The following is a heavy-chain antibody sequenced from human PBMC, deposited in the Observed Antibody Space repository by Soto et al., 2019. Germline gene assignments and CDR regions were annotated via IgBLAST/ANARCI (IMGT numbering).Heavy chain of an antibody. CDR2: ISYDGSNK. V-gene: IGHV3-30-3*01. Sequence: GGSLRLSCAASGFTFSSYAMHWVHQAPGKGLEWVAVISYDGSNKYYADSVKGRFTISRDNSKNTLYLQMNSLRAEDTAVYYCAREGPTYYYDSSGYLDVFFDYWGQGTLVTVSS. CDR3: AREGPTYYYDSSGYLDVFFDY. J-gene: IGHJ4*02. D-gene: IGHD3-22*01. CDR1: GFTFSSYA.